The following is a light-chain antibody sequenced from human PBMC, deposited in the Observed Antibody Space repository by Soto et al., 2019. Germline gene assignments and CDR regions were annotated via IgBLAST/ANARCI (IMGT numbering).Light chain of an antibody. J-gene: IGKJ4*01. CDR3: QQRTNWPPT. CDR2: SAS. Sequence: EIVLTQSPATLSLSPGERATLSCRASQSVRNDLVWYHQKPGQAPRALIYSASNRATGIPARFSGSGSGTDFTLTISSLEPEDFAVYYCQQRTNWPPTFGGGTKVEMK. V-gene: IGKV3-11*01. CDR1: QSVRND.